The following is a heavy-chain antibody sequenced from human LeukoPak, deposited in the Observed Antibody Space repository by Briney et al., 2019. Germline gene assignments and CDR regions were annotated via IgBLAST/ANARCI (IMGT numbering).Heavy chain of an antibody. V-gene: IGHV3-33*01. Sequence: GGSLRLSCVASGFSFSTYGMHWVRQAPGKGLEWVAVIWYDGSNKYYADSVRGRFTISRDNSKNTLYLQMNSLGTEDAAVYYCARSPITTSRMDNWGQGTLVTVSS. CDR3: ARSPITTSRMDN. CDR2: IWYDGSNK. D-gene: IGHD4-11*01. J-gene: IGHJ4*02. CDR1: GFSFSTYG.